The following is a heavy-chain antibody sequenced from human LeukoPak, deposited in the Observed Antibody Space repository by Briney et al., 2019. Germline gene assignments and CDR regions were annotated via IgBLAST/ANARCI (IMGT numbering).Heavy chain of an antibody. CDR3: ARASYYYDTTGLGAVDL. CDR2: INWNSDII. J-gene: IGHJ3*01. V-gene: IGHV3-9*01. CDR1: GFTFNDHA. Sequence: GGSLRLSCAASGFTFNDHAMYWVRQAPGKGLEWVSGINWNSDIIGYADSVKGRFTISRDDAKKSLFLQMNSLRAEDTALYYCARASYYYDTTGLGAVDLWGQGTMVTVSS. D-gene: IGHD3-22*01.